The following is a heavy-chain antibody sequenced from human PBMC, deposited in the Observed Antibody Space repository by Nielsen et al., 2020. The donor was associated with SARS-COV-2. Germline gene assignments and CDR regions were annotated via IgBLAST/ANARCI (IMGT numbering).Heavy chain of an antibody. J-gene: IGHJ6*02. CDR1: GFTFDDYA. D-gene: IGHD3-10*01. CDR3: AKDPLEGRYYYGMDV. CDR2: ISWNSGSI. V-gene: IGHV3-9*01. Sequence: GGSLRLSCAASGFTFDDYAMHWVRQAPGKGLEWVSGISWNSGSIGYADSVKGRFTISRDNAKNSLYLQMNSLRAEDTALYYCAKDPLEGRYYYGMDVWGQGTTVTVSS.